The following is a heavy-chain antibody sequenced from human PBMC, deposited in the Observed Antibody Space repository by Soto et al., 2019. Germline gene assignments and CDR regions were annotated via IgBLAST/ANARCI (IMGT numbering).Heavy chain of an antibody. V-gene: IGHV4-59*12. J-gene: IGHJ4*02. CDR2: IYYSGST. Sequence: PSETLSLTCSVSGGSISSYYWSWIRQPPGKGLEWIGYIYYSGSTNYNPSLKSRVTISVDTSKNQFSLKLSSVTAADTAVYYCARFESSGWYCDYWGQGNLVTVS. CDR1: GGSISSYY. D-gene: IGHD6-19*01. CDR3: ARFESSGWYCDY.